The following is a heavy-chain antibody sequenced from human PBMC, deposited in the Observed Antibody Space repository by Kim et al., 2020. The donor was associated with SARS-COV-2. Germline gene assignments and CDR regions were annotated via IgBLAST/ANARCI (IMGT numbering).Heavy chain of an antibody. Sequence: GGSLRLSCAASGFIFSNYGMHWVRQAPGKRLEWVAVIWYDGSDKYYADSVKGRFTISRDNSKNTLYLQMNSLRVEDTAVYYCARDPGWSKYYLDYWGQGT. CDR2: IWYDGSDK. CDR3: ARDPGWSKYYLDY. J-gene: IGHJ4*02. D-gene: IGHD3-9*01. CDR1: GFIFSNYG. V-gene: IGHV3-33*01.